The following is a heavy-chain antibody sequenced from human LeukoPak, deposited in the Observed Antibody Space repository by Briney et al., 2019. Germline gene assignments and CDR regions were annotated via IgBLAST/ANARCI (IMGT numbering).Heavy chain of an antibody. CDR3: ARDEGIPGTTWGANFHY. CDR1: GYTFTRYY. Sequence: ASVKVSCKASGYTFTRYYMHWVRQAPGQGLEWMGIINPSAGSTVCAQKFQGRVTMTRDMSTSTVYMELSSLRYEDTALYYCARDEGIPGTTWGANFHYWGQGTLVTVSS. J-gene: IGHJ4*02. D-gene: IGHD1-20*01. CDR2: INPSAGST. V-gene: IGHV1-46*01.